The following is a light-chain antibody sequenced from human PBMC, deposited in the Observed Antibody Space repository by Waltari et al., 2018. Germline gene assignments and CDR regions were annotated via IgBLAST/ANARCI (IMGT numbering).Light chain of an antibody. V-gene: IGLV2-11*01. CDR3: CSYAGNYKFV. CDR1: NRDVGSADS. J-gene: IGLJ2*01. Sequence: QSVLTQPRSVSGSPGQSVTISCTGTNRDVGSADSVSWYQPNAGKAPKLVIYDAVRRPVGFPYRFSGSKYGATDSLTISGLQAEDEADYYCCSYAGNYKFVFGGGTKVTVL. CDR2: DAV.